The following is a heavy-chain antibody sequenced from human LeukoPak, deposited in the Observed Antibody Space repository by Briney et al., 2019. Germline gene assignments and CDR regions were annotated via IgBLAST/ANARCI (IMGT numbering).Heavy chain of an antibody. CDR1: GGSINNSY. Sequence: SETLSLTCTVSGGSINNSYWTWIRQPPGKGLEWIGHIYYSGSTNYNPSLKSRVTISVDTSKNQFSLKLSSVTAADTAVYYCARADYGDYVVFFDYWGQGTLVTVSS. V-gene: IGHV4-59*01. CDR3: ARADYGDYVVFFDY. J-gene: IGHJ4*02. D-gene: IGHD4-17*01. CDR2: IYYSGST.